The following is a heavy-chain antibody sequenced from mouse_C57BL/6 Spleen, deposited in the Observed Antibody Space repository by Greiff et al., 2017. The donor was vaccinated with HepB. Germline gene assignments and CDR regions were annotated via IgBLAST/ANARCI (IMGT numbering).Heavy chain of an antibody. CDR3: ARCEDYDWDAMDY. J-gene: IGHJ4*01. CDR2: IRNKANGYTT. V-gene: IGHV7-3*01. Sequence: EVKLMESGGGLVQPGGSLSLSCAASGFTFTDYYMSWVRQPPGKALEWLGFIRNKANGYTTEYSASVKGRFTISRDNSQSILYLQMNALRAEDSATYYCARCEDYDWDAMDYCGQGTSVTVSS. CDR1: GFTFTDYY. D-gene: IGHD2-4*01.